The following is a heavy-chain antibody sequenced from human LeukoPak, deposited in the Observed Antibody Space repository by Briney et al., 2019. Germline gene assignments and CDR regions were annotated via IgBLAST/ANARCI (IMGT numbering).Heavy chain of an antibody. D-gene: IGHD3-22*01. CDR1: GFTFDDYA. CDR3: AKASGAYYDTSGFDC. V-gene: IGHV3-9*01. CDR2: ISWNSGDI. J-gene: IGHJ4*02. Sequence: GGSLRLSCAASGFTFDDYAVDWVRQAPGKGLEWVSGISWNSGDIGYADSVKGRFTISRDNAKNSLYLQMYSLRAEDTAFYYCAKASGAYYDTSGFDCWGQGTLVTVSS.